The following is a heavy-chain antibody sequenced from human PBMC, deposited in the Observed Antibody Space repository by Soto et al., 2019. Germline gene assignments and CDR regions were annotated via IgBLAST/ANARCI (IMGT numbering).Heavy chain of an antibody. CDR3: ARATPHSRGAARPPRGYWYYGMDV. Sequence: PGGSLRLSCAASGFTFSTYDMHWVRQATGKGLEWVSAIGTAGDTYYPGSVKGRFTISRENAKNSLYLQMNSLRAGDTAVYYCARATPHSRGAARPPRGYWYYGMDVWGQGTTVTVSS. CDR2: IGTAGDT. D-gene: IGHD6-6*01. CDR1: GFTFSTYD. J-gene: IGHJ6*02. V-gene: IGHV3-13*01.